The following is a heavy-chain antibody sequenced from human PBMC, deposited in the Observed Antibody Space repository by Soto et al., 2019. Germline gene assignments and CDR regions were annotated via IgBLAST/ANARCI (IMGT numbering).Heavy chain of an antibody. Sequence: QVQLVQSGAEVKKPGSSVKVSCQASGGIFTSYYMHWVRQAPGQGLEWMGIINPSGGSTSYAQKFQGRVTMTRDTSTSTVYMELSSLRSEDTAVYYCARERTAVSGGSCYDYWGQGTLVTVSS. CDR3: ARERTAVSGGSCYDY. CDR2: INPSGGST. V-gene: IGHV1-46*01. CDR1: GGIFTSYY. D-gene: IGHD2-15*01. J-gene: IGHJ4*02.